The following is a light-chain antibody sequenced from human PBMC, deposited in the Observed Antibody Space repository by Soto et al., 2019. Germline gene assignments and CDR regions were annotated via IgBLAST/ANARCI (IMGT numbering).Light chain of an antibody. V-gene: IGKV3-15*01. Sequence: EIVMTQSPATLSVSPGERATLSCRASQSVSSNLAWYQQKPGRAPRLLIYGASTRATGIPVRFSGSGSGTEFTLTISRLQSEDFAVYYCQQYNKWPPLTCGGGTKVESK. CDR3: QQYNKWPPLT. J-gene: IGKJ4*01. CDR1: QSVSSN. CDR2: GAS.